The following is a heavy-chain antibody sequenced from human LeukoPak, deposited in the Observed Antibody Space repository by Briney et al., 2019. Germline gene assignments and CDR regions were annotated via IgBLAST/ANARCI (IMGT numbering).Heavy chain of an antibody. D-gene: IGHD3-9*01. V-gene: IGHV1-18*01. CDR2: ISAYNGNT. CDR3: ARDSYYDILTGLDY. J-gene: IGHJ4*02. CDR1: GYTFTSYG. Sequence: ASVKVSCKASGYTFTSYGISWVRQAPGQGLEWMGWISAYNGNTNYAQKLQGRVTMTTDTSTGTAYMELRSLRSDDTAVYYCARDSYYDILTGLDYWGQGTLVTVSS.